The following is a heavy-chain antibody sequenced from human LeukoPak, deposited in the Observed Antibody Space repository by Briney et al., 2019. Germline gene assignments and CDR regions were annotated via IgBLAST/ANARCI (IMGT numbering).Heavy chain of an antibody. Sequence: KPSETLSLTCSVSGGSISGSSYYWGWIRQPPGKGLEWIGSIYYSGSTYYNPSLKSRVSIFIDTSKNHFSLILSSVTAADTAVYYCARQFTLDTTMVGWYFDLWGRGTLVTVSS. CDR2: IYYSGST. V-gene: IGHV4-39*01. CDR1: GGSISGSSYY. J-gene: IGHJ2*01. D-gene: IGHD5-18*01. CDR3: ARQFTLDTTMVGWYFDL.